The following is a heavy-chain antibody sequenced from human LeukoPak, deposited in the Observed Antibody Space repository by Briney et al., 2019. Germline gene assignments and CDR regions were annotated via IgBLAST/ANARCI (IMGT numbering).Heavy chain of an antibody. CDR3: ARLTTESVDYFDY. D-gene: IGHD4-17*01. Sequence: SETLSLTCAVYGGSFSGYYWSWIRQPPGKGLEWIGYIYYSGSTNYNPSLKSRVTISVDTSKNQFSLKLSSVTAADTAVYYCARLTTESVDYFDYWGQGTLVTVSS. CDR1: GGSFSGYY. J-gene: IGHJ4*02. CDR2: IYYSGST. V-gene: IGHV4-59*08.